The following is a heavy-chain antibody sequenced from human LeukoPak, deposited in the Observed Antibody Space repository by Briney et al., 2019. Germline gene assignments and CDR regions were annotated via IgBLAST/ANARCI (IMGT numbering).Heavy chain of an antibody. CDR3: ASLKNYYDSSGYLVTDAFDI. Sequence: ASVKVSCKASGYTFTSYDINWVRQAPGQGLEWMGWISAYNGHTNYAQNLQGRVTMTTDTSTSTAYMELRSLRSDDTAVYYCASLKNYYDSSGYLVTDAFDIWGQGTMVTVSS. CDR1: GYTFTSYD. J-gene: IGHJ3*02. V-gene: IGHV1-18*01. D-gene: IGHD3-22*01. CDR2: ISAYNGHT.